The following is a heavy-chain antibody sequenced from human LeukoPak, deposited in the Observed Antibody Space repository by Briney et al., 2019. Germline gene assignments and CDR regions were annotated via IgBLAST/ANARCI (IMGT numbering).Heavy chain of an antibody. Sequence: GGSLRLSCAASGFTFSSYGMHWVRQAPGKGLEWVAFIRYDGSNKYYADSVKGRFTISRDNSKNTLYLQMNSLRAEDTAVYYCAKDSRDGYNPYYMDVWGKGTTVTVSS. J-gene: IGHJ6*03. D-gene: IGHD5-24*01. V-gene: IGHV3-30*02. CDR2: IRYDGSNK. CDR1: GFTFSSYG. CDR3: AKDSRDGYNPYYMDV.